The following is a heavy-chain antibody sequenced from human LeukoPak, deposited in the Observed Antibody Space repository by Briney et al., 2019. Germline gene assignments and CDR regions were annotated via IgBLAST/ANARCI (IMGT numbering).Heavy chain of an antibody. D-gene: IGHD6-6*01. J-gene: IGHJ5*02. V-gene: IGHV3-23*01. CDR1: GFTFSSYA. CDR3: AKDRVEYSSSSGWFDP. Sequence: PGGSLRLSCAASGFTFSSYAMSWVRPAPGKGLEWVSAISGSGGSTYYADSVKGRFTISRDNSKNTLYLQMNSLRAEDTAVYYCAKDRVEYSSSSGWFDPWGQGTLVTVSS. CDR2: ISGSGGST.